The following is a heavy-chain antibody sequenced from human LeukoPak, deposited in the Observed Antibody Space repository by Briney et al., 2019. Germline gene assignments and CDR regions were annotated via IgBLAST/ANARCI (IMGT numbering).Heavy chain of an antibody. D-gene: IGHD4-17*01. Sequence: SETLSLTXAVYGGSFSGYYWSWIGQPPGKGMEGIGEINHSGSTNYNPSLKSRVTISVDTSKTQSSLKLSSVTAADTAVYYCARTTTVTTSAFDIWGEGTMVTVSS. CDR1: GGSFSGYY. CDR3: ARTTTVTTSAFDI. V-gene: IGHV4-34*01. CDR2: INHSGST. J-gene: IGHJ3*02.